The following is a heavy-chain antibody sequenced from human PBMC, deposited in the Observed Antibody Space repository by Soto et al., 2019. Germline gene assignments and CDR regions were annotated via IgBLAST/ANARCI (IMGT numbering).Heavy chain of an antibody. D-gene: IGHD2-15*01. CDR2: MTGSGDTT. V-gene: IGHV3-23*01. CDR3: EQKLYRGNPSPFRS. Sequence: GGLRLSCAASGFTFSSDAMSWVRQAPGKGLEWVSTMTGSGDTTYYAESVKGRFTIYRDNSKNTLFLHMTALRADDTAIYFCEQKLYRGNPSPFRSWGQRTPVTVSS. J-gene: IGHJ4*02. CDR1: GFTFSSDA.